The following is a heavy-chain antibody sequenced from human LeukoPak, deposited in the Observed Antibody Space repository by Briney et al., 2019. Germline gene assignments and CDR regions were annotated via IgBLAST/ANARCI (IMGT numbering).Heavy chain of an antibody. D-gene: IGHD3-22*01. V-gene: IGHV1-2*02. Sequence: ASVKVSCKASGYTFTDYYMHWVRQAPGQGLEWMGWINPNGGGTNYAQKFQGRVTMTRDTSISTAYMELNRLRSDDTAVYYCARDLTYYDSSGYSTDFWGQGTPVTVSS. CDR1: GYTFTDYY. CDR2: INPNGGGT. J-gene: IGHJ4*02. CDR3: ARDLTYYDSSGYSTDF.